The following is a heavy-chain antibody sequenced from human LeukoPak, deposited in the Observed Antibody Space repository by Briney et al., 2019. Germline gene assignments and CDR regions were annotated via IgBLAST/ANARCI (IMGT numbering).Heavy chain of an antibody. Sequence: SETLSLTCTVSGGSISSYYWSWIRQPPGKGLEWSGYIYYSGSTNYNPSLKSRVTISVDKSKNQFSLKLSSVTAADTAVYYCVMDSSGYYVYWGQGTLVTVSS. V-gene: IGHV4-59*01. CDR1: GGSISSYY. CDR2: IYYSGST. CDR3: VMDSSGYYVY. J-gene: IGHJ4*02. D-gene: IGHD3-22*01.